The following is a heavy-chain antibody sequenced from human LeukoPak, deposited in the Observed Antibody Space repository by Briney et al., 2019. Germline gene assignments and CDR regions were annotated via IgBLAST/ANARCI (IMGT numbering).Heavy chain of an antibody. V-gene: IGHV3-23*01. J-gene: IGHJ4*02. D-gene: IGHD1-26*01. CDR3: LRSQPRPVGATLIDF. Sequence: GGSLRPSCAASGFTFSSYGMSCVPQAPGNGLKCFSAISGSGGSTYYADSVKGRFTISRDNSKNTLYLQMNSLRAEDTAVYYCLRSQPRPVGATLIDFWGQGTLVTVSS. CDR2: ISGSGGST. CDR1: GFTFSSYG.